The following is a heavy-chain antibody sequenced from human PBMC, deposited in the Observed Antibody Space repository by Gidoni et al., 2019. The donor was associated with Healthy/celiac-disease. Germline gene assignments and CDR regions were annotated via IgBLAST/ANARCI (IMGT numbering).Heavy chain of an antibody. D-gene: IGHD6-13*01. V-gene: IGHV3-23*04. CDR3: ANFKTRIAAAGTGTRAHYYYGMDV. J-gene: IGHJ6*02. Sequence: EVQLVESGGGLVQPGGSLRLSCAASGFTFSSYAMSWVRQAPGKGLEWVSAIRGSGGRTYYADSVKGRFTISRDNSNNTLYLQMNSLRAEDTAVYYCANFKTRIAAAGTGTRAHYYYGMDVWGQGTTVTVSS. CDR1: GFTFSSYA. CDR2: IRGSGGRT.